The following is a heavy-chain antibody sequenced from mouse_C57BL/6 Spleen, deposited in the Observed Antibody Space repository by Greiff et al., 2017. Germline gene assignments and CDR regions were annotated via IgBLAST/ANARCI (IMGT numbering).Heavy chain of an antibody. CDR2: IDPEDGET. D-gene: IGHD1-1*01. V-gene: IGHV14-2*01. CDR3: ARGYGSSYPYYYAMDY. Sequence: EVQLQESGAELVKPGASVKLSCTASGFNIKDYYMHWVKQRTEQGLEWIGRIDPEDGETKYAPKFQGKATITADTSSNTAYLQLSSLTSEDTAVYYCARGYGSSYPYYYAMDYWGQGTSVTVSS. J-gene: IGHJ4*01. CDR1: GFNIKDYY.